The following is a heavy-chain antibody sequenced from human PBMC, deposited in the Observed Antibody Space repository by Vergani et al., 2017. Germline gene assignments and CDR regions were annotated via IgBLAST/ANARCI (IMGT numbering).Heavy chain of an antibody. CDR2: IYYSGST. D-gene: IGHD3-3*01. Sequence: QVQLQASGPGLVKPSETLSLTCIVSGGSISRYYWSWLRQPPGKGLGWFGYIYYSGSTNYNPSLKSRVTISVDTSKNQFSLKLSSVTAADTAVYYYARYYDFWSGSEADAFDIWGQGTMVTVSS. CDR3: ARYYDFWSGSEADAFDI. J-gene: IGHJ3*02. CDR1: GGSISRYY. V-gene: IGHV4-59*01.